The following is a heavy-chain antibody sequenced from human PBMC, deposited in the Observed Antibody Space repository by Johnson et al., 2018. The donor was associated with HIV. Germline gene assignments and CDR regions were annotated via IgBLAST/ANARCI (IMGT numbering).Heavy chain of an antibody. J-gene: IGHJ3*01. CDR3: AREMVTTGFRAVDL. D-gene: IGHD1-1*01. CDR1: GFTFSSYA. CDR2: ISYDGSNK. V-gene: IGHV3-30*04. Sequence: QVQLVESGGGVVQPGRSLRLSCAASGFTFSSYAIHWVRQAPGKGLEWVAVISYDGSNKYYADSVKGRFTISRDNSKNTLYPQMTSLRAEDTAVYFCAREMVTTGFRAVDLWGQGTMVTVSS.